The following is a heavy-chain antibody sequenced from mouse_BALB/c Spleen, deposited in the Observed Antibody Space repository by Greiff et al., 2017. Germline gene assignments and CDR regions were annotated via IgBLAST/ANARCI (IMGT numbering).Heavy chain of an antibody. J-gene: IGHJ2*01. Sequence: EVQRVESGAELVKPGASVKLSCTASGFNIKDTYMHWVKQRPEQGLEWIGRIDPANGNTKYDPKFQGKATITADTSSNTAYLQLSSLTSEDTAVYYCARYHYYGSSYHFDYWGQGTTLTVSS. CDR1: GFNIKDTY. D-gene: IGHD1-1*01. V-gene: IGHV14-3*02. CDR3: ARYHYYGSSYHFDY. CDR2: IDPANGNT.